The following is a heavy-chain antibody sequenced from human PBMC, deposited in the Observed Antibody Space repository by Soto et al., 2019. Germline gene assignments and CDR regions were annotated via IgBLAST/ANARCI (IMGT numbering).Heavy chain of an antibody. CDR3: ARDRLSHDGNNSFFDY. V-gene: IGHV4-31*03. CDR2: IYYTGAT. D-gene: IGHD1-20*01. J-gene: IGHJ4*02. Sequence: PSETLSLTCTVSGGPFITGGYFWTWIRQRPGKGLEWIGNIYYTGATSYNPSLKSRLTISFDTSKNQFSLKLTSVTAADTAVYFCARDRLSHDGNNSFFDYCGQGTLVTVSS. CDR1: GGPFITGGYF.